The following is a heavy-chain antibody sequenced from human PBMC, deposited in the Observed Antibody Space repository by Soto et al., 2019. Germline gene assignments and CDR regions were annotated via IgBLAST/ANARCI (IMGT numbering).Heavy chain of an antibody. Sequence: EVQLVESGGGLVQPGRSLRLSCAASRFTFDDYAMHWVRQAPEKGLEWVSGISWNSGSIDYADSVKGRFTISRDNAKNSLSLQMNSLRAEDTALYYCAKDRTPMVTANSNFDYWGQGTLVTVSS. D-gene: IGHD5-18*01. CDR2: ISWNSGSI. CDR1: RFTFDDYA. CDR3: AKDRTPMVTANSNFDY. V-gene: IGHV3-9*01. J-gene: IGHJ4*02.